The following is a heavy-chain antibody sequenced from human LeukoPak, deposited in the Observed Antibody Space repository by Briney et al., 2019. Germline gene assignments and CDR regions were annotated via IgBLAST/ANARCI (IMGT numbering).Heavy chain of an antibody. CDR2: ISGSGGST. D-gene: IGHD2-21*02. Sequence: GGSLRLSCAASGFTFSSYAMSRVRQAPGKGLEWVSAISGSGGSTYYADSVKGRFTISRDNSKNTLYLQMNSLRAEDTAVYYCAKGALTIVVVTAPDAFDIWGHGTMVTVSS. CDR3: AKGALTIVVVTAPDAFDI. V-gene: IGHV3-23*01. CDR1: GFTFSSYA. J-gene: IGHJ3*02.